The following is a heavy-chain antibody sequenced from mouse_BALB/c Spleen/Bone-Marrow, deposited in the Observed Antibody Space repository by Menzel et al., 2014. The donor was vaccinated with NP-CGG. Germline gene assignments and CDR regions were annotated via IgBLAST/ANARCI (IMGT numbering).Heavy chain of an antibody. CDR2: ISSGSST. J-gene: IGHJ4*01. Sequence: EVQLVESGGGLVKPGGSLKLSCAASGFTFSSYAMSWVRQTPEKRLEWVASISSGSSTYYPDSVKGRYTISRDNARNLLYLQMSSLRSEDTAMYYCARGRTRGYTMDYWGQGTSVTVSS. V-gene: IGHV5-6-5*01. CDR1: GFTFSSYA. CDR3: ARGRTRGYTMDY.